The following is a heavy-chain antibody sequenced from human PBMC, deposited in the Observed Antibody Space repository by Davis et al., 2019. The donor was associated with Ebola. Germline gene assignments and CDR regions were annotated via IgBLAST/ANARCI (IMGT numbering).Heavy chain of an antibody. Sequence: MPSETLSLTCTISGGSIASYYWSWIRQPPGKGLEWIGYTYYSGSTNYNPSLKSRVTISVDTSKNQFSLKLSSVTAADTAVYYCARGDYDFWSGPGYFQHWGQGTLVTVSS. J-gene: IGHJ1*01. CDR3: ARGDYDFWSGPGYFQH. V-gene: IGHV4-59*01. CDR1: GGSIASYY. CDR2: TYYSGST. D-gene: IGHD3-3*01.